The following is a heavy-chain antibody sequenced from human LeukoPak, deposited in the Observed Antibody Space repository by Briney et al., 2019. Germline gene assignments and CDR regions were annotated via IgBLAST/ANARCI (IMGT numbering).Heavy chain of an antibody. V-gene: IGHV1-69*04. CDR3: AREYCGGDCYS. J-gene: IGHJ5*02. CDR1: GGTFSSYA. D-gene: IGHD2-21*02. CDR2: IIPILGIA. Sequence: ASVKVSCKASGGTFSSYAISWVRQAPGQGLEWMGRIIPILGIANYAQKFQGRVTITADESTSTAYMELSSLRSEDTAVYYCAREYCGGDCYSWGQGTLATVSS.